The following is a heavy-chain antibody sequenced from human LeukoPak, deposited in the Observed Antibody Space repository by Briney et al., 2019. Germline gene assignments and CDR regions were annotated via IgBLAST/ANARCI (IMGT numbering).Heavy chain of an antibody. CDR1: GGSISSYY. J-gene: IGHJ4*02. CDR3: ARDTASYGDPYYFDY. D-gene: IGHD4-17*01. V-gene: IGHV4-4*07. CDR2: IYTSGST. Sequence: PSETLSLTCTVSGGSISSYYWSWLRQPAGKGLEWIGRIYTSGSTNYNPSLNSRVTMSVDTSKNQFSLKLSSVTAADTAVYYCARDTASYGDPYYFDYWGQGTLVTVSS.